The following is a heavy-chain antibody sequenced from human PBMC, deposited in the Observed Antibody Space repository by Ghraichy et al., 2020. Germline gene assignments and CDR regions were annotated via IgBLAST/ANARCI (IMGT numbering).Heavy chain of an antibody. CDR3: ARHDSGGSGADYYYGMDV. J-gene: IGHJ6*02. CDR1: GGSISSSSYY. Sequence: ETLSLTCTVSGGSISSSSYYWGWIRQPPGKGLEWIGSIYYSGSTYYNPSLKSRVTISVDTSKNQFSLKLSSVTAADTAVYYCARHDSGGSGADYYYGMDVWGQGTTVTVSS. CDR2: IYYSGST. V-gene: IGHV4-39*01. D-gene: IGHD2-15*01.